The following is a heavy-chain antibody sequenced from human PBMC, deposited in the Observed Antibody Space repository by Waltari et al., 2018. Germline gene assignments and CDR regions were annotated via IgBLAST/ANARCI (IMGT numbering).Heavy chain of an antibody. Sequence: EVQLVESGGDMVQPGRTLRLYCTGSGFTFRNYAINWVRQAPGNGLEWVGFIRSNDYTGGTSFAASVGGRFTISRDDSKRTAYLQMNALQTDDSATYYCTREDDGNDSGAFDLWGQGTLVTVSS. D-gene: IGHD5-12*01. V-gene: IGHV3-49*04. CDR3: TREDDGNDSGAFDL. CDR2: IRSNDYTGGT. CDR1: GFTFRNYA. J-gene: IGHJ3*01.